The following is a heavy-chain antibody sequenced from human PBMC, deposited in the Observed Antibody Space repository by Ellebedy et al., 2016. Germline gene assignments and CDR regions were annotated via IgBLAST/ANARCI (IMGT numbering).Heavy chain of an antibody. V-gene: IGHV3-15*01. D-gene: IGHD3-9*01. Sequence: GESLKISCAASGFTFSNAWMSWVRQAPGKGLEWVGRIKSKTDGGTTDYAAPVKGRFTISRDDSKNTLYLQMNSLKTDDTAVYYCTAGTQLRYFDWVWVEPDYWGQGTLVTVSS. CDR3: TAGTQLRYFDWVWVEPDY. CDR1: GFTFSNAW. CDR2: IKSKTDGGTT. J-gene: IGHJ4*02.